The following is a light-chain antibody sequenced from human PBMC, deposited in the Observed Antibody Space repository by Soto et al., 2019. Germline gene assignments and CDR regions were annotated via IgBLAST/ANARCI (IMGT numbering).Light chain of an antibody. CDR3: QQRSNWPGT. V-gene: IGKV3-11*01. CDR2: DAS. Sequence: EIVLTQSPATLSLSPGERATLSCRASQSVSSYLAWYQQKPGQAPRLLIYDASNRATVIPARFSGSGSGTVFTFTISSLEPEDFAVYYCQQRSNWPGTFGQGTRLEIK. CDR1: QSVSSY. J-gene: IGKJ5*01.